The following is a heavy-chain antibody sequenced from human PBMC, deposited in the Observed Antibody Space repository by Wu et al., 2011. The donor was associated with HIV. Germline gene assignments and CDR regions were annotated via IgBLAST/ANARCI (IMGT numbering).Heavy chain of an antibody. Sequence: QVQLVQSGAEVKKPGSSVKVSCKASGGTFSSYSISWVRQAPGQGLEWMGRIIPIFGTTNYAQKFQGRVRITADKSTSTAYMELSSLKSEDTVVYYCARSPDDSTPYYFDYWGQGTLVYRLL. D-gene: IGHD3-22*01. J-gene: IGHJ4*02. CDR1: GGTFSSYS. CDR3: ARSPDDSTPYYFDY. V-gene: IGHV1-69*14. CDR2: IIPIFGTT.